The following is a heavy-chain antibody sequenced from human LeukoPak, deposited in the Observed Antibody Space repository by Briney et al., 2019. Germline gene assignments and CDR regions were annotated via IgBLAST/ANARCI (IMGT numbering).Heavy chain of an antibody. V-gene: IGHV6-1*01. D-gene: IGHD6-13*01. CDR1: GDSVSSYSAG. J-gene: IGHJ4*02. CDR3: GRDIGAAIGH. Sequence: SQTLSLTCAISGDSVSSYSAGWNWIRQSPSRGLEWLGRTYYRSKWYNEYALSVRSRITISPDTSKNQVPLQLNSVTPDDTAFYYCGRDIGAAIGHWGQGTLVTVSS. CDR2: TYYRSKWYN.